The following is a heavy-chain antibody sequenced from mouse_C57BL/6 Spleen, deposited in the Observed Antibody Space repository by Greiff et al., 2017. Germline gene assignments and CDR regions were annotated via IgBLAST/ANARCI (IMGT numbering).Heavy chain of an antibody. Sequence: QVQLQQSGAELARPGASVKMSCKASGYTLTSYTMHWVKQRPGQGLEWIGYINPSSGYTKYNQKFKDKATLTADKSSSTAYMQLSSLTSEDSAVYYCARETVVAHWYFDVWGTGTTVTVSS. J-gene: IGHJ1*03. CDR2: INPSSGYT. CDR3: ARETVVAHWYFDV. V-gene: IGHV1-4*01. D-gene: IGHD1-1*01. CDR1: GYTLTSYT.